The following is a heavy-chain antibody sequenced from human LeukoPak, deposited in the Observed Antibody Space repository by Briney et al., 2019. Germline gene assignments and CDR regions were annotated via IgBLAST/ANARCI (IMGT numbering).Heavy chain of an antibody. D-gene: IGHD6-19*01. Sequence: GGSLKLSCCASGFSFHIYSMNLVRPAPGKGLEWGSVIRAEGARTYYADSVRGRFTISRDNSKNMLYLQMNSLRAEDTATYYCVKDGHCRDSICATKIVVAGYLDHWGQGTQVTVSA. CDR2: IRAEGART. J-gene: IGHJ4*02. CDR1: GFSFHIYS. V-gene: IGHV3-23*01. CDR3: VKDGHCRDSICATKIVVAGYLDH.